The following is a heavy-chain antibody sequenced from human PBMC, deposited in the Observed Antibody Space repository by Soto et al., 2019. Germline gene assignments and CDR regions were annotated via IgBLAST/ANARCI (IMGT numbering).Heavy chain of an antibody. V-gene: IGHV3-23*01. CDR1: GFTFSSYA. CDR3: AKPYYGSGSYYSYYYMDV. CDR2: ISGSGGST. D-gene: IGHD3-10*01. Sequence: EVQLLESGGGLVQPGGSLRLSCAASGFTFSSYAMSWVRQAPGKGLEWVSAISGSGGSTYYADSVKGRFTISRDNSKNTLYLQMNSLRAEDTAVYYCAKPYYGSGSYYSYYYMDVWGKGTTVTVSS. J-gene: IGHJ6*03.